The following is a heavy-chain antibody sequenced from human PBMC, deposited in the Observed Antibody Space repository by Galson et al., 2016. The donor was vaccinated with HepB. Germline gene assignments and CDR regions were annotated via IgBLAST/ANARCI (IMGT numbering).Heavy chain of an antibody. CDR3: CTDNLAARSSFRFYYYYGMGV. CDR2: IKSRVDGGTT. Sequence: SLRLSCAASGFSFSNAWMTWVRQAPGKGLEWVGRIKSRVDGGTTEYTAPVKGRFTISRDDSKNTLHLDMNSLKIEDTAVYYCCTDNLAARSSFRFYYYYGMGVWGRGTTVTVSS. J-gene: IGHJ6*02. CDR1: GFSFSNAW. V-gene: IGHV3-15*01. D-gene: IGHD6-13*01.